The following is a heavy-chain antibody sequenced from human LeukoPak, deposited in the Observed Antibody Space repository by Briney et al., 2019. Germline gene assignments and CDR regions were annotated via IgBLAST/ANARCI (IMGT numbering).Heavy chain of an antibody. CDR2: IIPILGIA. CDR3: ARFRITIFGVVIGNWFDP. D-gene: IGHD3-3*01. Sequence: EASAKVSCKASGGTFSSYAISWVRQAPGQGLEWMGRIIPILGIANYAQKFQGRVTITADKSTSTAYMELSSLRSEDTAVYYCARFRITIFGVVIGNWFDPWGQGTLVTVSS. CDR1: GGTFSSYA. V-gene: IGHV1-69*04. J-gene: IGHJ5*02.